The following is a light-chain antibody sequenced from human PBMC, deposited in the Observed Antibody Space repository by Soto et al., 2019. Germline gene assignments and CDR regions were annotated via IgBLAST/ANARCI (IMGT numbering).Light chain of an antibody. CDR3: QQRSNWPIT. Sequence: EIVLTQSPATLSLSPGERATLSCRASQSVSSYLACYQQKPGQAPRLLIYDASNRATRIPARFSGSRSGTDFTLTISSLEPEDFAVYYCQQRSNWPITFGQGTRLEIK. V-gene: IGKV3-11*01. J-gene: IGKJ5*01. CDR1: QSVSSY. CDR2: DAS.